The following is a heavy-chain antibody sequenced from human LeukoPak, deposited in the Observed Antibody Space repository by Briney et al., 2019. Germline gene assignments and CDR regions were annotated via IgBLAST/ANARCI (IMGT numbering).Heavy chain of an antibody. J-gene: IGHJ3*02. CDR1: GGSISSSSYY. CDR2: SYYSGST. V-gene: IGHV4-39*01. Sequence: PSETLSLTCTGSGGSISSSSYYWGWIRRPPGKRLEWIGSSYYSGSTYYNPSLKSRVTISVYTSKNQSSLKLSSVTAADTAVYYCARHLGLRSHAFDIWGQGTMVTVSS. CDR3: ARHLGLRSHAFDI. D-gene: IGHD3/OR15-3a*01.